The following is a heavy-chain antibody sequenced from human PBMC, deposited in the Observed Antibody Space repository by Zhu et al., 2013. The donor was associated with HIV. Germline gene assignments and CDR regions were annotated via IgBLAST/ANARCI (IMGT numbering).Heavy chain of an antibody. J-gene: IGHJ6*03. D-gene: IGHD4-17*01. CDR1: GYTFTNYG. CDR2: INPSGGST. CDR3: ARDRTTGAHYFYMDV. Sequence: QVQLVQSGAEVKKPGASVKVSCKASGYTFTNYGVSWVRQAPGQGLEWMGIINPSGGSTTYAQKFQGRVTMTRDTSTSTVYVELSSLRSDDTAVYYCARDRTTGAHYFYMDVWGKGTTVTVSS. V-gene: IGHV1-46*01.